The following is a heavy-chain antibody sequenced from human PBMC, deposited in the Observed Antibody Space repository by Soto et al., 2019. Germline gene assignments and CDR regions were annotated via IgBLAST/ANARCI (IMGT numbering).Heavy chain of an antibody. V-gene: IGHV4-31*03. J-gene: IGHJ6*03. CDR1: GGSISSGDYY. Sequence: QVQLQESGPGLVKPSQTLSLTCTVSGGSISSGDYYWNWIRQHPGKGLEWIGYIYYSGSTYYNPSLKSRVIISVDTSKTQFSLKLSSVTAADTAVYYCARSTGTLRGVRYFYYYYMDVWGKGTTVTVSS. CDR2: IYYSGST. D-gene: IGHD1-1*01. CDR3: ARSTGTLRGVRYFYYYYMDV.